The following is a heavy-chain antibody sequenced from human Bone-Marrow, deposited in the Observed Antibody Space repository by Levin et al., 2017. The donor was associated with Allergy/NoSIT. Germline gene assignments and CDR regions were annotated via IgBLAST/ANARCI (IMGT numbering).Heavy chain of an antibody. CDR3: AKSSCSSTSCYEFDH. V-gene: IGHV3-23*01. CDR2: INAGSSRT. CDR1: GFTFSNFA. Sequence: GESLKISCGASGFTFSNFAMGWVRQAPGKGLEWVSSINAGSSRTYYSDSVKGRFTISRDNSKNTVYLQMNSLRAEDTAVYYCAKSSCSSTSCYEFDHWGQGTLVTDSS. J-gene: IGHJ4*02. D-gene: IGHD2-2*01.